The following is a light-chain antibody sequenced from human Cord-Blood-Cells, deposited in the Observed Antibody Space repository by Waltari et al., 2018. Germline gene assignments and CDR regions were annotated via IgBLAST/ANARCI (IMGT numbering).Light chain of an antibody. Sequence: DIQMTQSPSSLSASVGDRVTITCRASQSISSYLIWYQQKPGKAPKLLLYAASSLQSGVPSRFSGSGSGTEFTITISSLQPADFATYYCQQSYSTPRTFGQGTKVEIK. CDR1: QSISSY. CDR3: QQSYSTPRT. J-gene: IGKJ1*01. V-gene: IGKV1-39*01. CDR2: AAS.